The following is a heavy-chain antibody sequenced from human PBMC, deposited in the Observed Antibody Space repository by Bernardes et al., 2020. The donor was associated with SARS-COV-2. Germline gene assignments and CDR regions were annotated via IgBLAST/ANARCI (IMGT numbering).Heavy chain of an antibody. D-gene: IGHD3-9*01. CDR1: GDSISSYY. CDR2: IHYSRGT. J-gene: IGHJ3*02. Sequence: SETLSLTCTVSGDSISSYYWSWIRQPPGKGLEWIGHIHYSRGTNYNPSLKRRGTISIDTSEKQFSLKLSSVTAADTAVYYCARDGYYDILTGTYAFDIWGQGTMVTVSS. CDR3: ARDGYYDILTGTYAFDI. V-gene: IGHV4-59*01.